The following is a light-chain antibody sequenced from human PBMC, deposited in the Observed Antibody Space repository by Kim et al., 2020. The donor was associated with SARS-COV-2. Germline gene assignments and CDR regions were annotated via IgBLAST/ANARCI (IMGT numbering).Light chain of an antibody. CDR1: QSVSSN. V-gene: IGKV3-15*01. CDR2: GAS. Sequence: EIVMTQSPATLSVSPGERATLSCRASQSVSSNLAWYQQKPGQAPRLLIYGASTRATGIPGRFSGSGSGTECTLTISSLQSEDFAVYYCQQYSHWPLTFGGGTKVDIK. CDR3: QQYSHWPLT. J-gene: IGKJ4*01.